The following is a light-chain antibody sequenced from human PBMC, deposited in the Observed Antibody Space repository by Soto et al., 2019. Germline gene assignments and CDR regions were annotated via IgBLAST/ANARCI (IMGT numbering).Light chain of an antibody. V-gene: IGKV3-15*01. CDR3: QQYDNWPYMYT. CDR2: GAS. Sequence: EIVMTQSPATLSVSRGERATLSCRTSQSVSDNLAWYQQKPGQAPRLLIYGASIRATGIPARFSGSGSGTDFTLTISGLQAEDFATYFCQQYDNWPYMYTFGQGTRLEI. J-gene: IGKJ5*01. CDR1: QSVSDN.